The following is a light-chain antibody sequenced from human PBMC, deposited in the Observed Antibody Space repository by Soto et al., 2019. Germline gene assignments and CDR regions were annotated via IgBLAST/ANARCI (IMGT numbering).Light chain of an antibody. J-gene: IGKJ1*01. CDR3: QQYGSSGT. CDR2: DAS. V-gene: IGKV3-15*01. CDR1: QSIDTN. Sequence: IMTPSPATLSVSPGQSAPLSCRASQSIDTNLAWYQQKPGQPPRLLIYDASTRATDIPARFTGSGSGTEFTLTISSLQSADFAVYYCQQYGSSGTFGQGTKVDI.